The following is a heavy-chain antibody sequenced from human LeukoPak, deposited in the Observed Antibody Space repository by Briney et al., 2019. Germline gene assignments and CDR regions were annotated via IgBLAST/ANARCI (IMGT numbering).Heavy chain of an antibody. Sequence: GASVKVSCKASGYTFTSYDINWVRQATGQGLEWMGWMNPNSGNTGYAQKFQGRVTITRNTSISTAYMELSSLRSEDTAVYYCARAGYSSRWDAFDIWGQGTMVTVSS. D-gene: IGHD6-13*01. J-gene: IGHJ3*02. CDR3: ARAGYSSRWDAFDI. V-gene: IGHV1-8*03. CDR1: GYTFTSYD. CDR2: MNPNSGNT.